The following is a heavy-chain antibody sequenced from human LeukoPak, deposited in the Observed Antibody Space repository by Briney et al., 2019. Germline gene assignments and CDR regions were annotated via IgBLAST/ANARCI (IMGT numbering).Heavy chain of an antibody. J-gene: IGHJ3*02. CDR2: INPNSGGT. Sequence: ASVKVSCKASGYTFTGYYMHWVRQAPGQGLEWMGRINPNSGGTNYAQKFQGRVTMTRDTSISTAYMELRRLRSDDTAMYYCATRYPLDAFDIWGQGTMVTVSS. CDR1: GYTFTGYY. CDR3: ATRYPLDAFDI. D-gene: IGHD3-9*01. V-gene: IGHV1-2*06.